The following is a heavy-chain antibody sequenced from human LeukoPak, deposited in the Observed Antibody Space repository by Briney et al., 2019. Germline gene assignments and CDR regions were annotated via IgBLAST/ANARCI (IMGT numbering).Heavy chain of an antibody. CDR2: MWVWNDGSNE. CDR1: GFTFSNYG. J-gene: IGHJ6*02. CDR3: ARDRFPHDDAHYGMDV. Sequence: AGRSLRLSCTASGFTFSNYGMHWVRQAPGKGLEWVAVMWVWNDGSNEYYADSVKGRFTIARDNSKNTLYLQVASLRAEDKADYYCARDRFPHDDAHYGMDVWGQGTTVTVSS. D-gene: IGHD3-16*01. V-gene: IGHV3-33*01.